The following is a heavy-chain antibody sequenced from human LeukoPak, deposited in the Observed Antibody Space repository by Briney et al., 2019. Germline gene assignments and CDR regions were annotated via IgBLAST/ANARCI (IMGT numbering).Heavy chain of an antibody. D-gene: IGHD6-19*01. V-gene: IGHV4-34*01. J-gene: IGHJ4*02. Sequence: SETLSLTCAVYGVSFSGYYWSWIRQPPGKGLEWIGEINHSGSTNYNPSLKSRVTISVDTSKNQFSLKLSSVTAADTAVYYCARERAYSSGWFEDYWGQGTLVTVSS. CDR1: GVSFSGYY. CDR3: ARERAYSSGWFEDY. CDR2: INHSGST.